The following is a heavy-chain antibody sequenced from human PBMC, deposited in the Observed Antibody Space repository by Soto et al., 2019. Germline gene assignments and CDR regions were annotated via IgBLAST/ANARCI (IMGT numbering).Heavy chain of an antibody. V-gene: IGHV3-74*01. J-gene: IGHJ6*03. D-gene: IGHD1-26*01. CDR2: INSDGSST. CDR1: GFTFSSYW. CDR3: ATHGRGQGRGYYYYMDV. Sequence: GGSLRLSCAASGFTFSSYWMHWVRQAPGKGLVWVSRINSDGSSTSYADSVKGRFTISRDNAKNTLYLQMNSLRAEDTAVYYCATHGRGQGRGYYYYMDVWGKGTTVTVSS.